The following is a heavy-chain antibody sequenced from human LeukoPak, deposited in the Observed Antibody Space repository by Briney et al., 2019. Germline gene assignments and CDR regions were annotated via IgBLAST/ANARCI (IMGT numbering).Heavy chain of an antibody. V-gene: IGHV4-39*07. CDR3: ARDHYDILTGYYGAFDI. J-gene: IGHJ3*02. CDR1: GGSINSSSYY. Sequence: SETLSLTCTVSGGSINSSSYYWGWIRQPPGKGLEWIGSIYYSGSTYYNPSLKSRVTISVDTSKNQFSLKLSSVTAADTAVYYCARDHYDILTGYYGAFDIWGQGTMVTVSS. CDR2: IYYSGST. D-gene: IGHD3-9*01.